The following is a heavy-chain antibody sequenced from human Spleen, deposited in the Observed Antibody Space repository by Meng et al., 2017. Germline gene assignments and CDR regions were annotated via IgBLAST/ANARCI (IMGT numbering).Heavy chain of an antibody. J-gene: IGHJ4*02. CDR3: AYSRLGADHY. V-gene: IGHV2-5*02. D-gene: IGHD2-21*01. CDR1: GLSLRTSGFG. Sequence: LEESGPRLVKPTQTRTLIFSFSGLSLRTSGFGVGLILQPPGNALEWLAVIYWDDDKCYSPSLKSRLTITKDTSKNQFVLRMTNMGPVDTATYYCAYSRLGADHYWGQGSLVTVSS. CDR2: IYWDDDK.